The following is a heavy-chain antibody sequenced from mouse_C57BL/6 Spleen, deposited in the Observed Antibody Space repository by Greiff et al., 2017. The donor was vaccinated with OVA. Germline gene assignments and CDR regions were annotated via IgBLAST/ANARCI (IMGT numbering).Heavy chain of an antibody. V-gene: IGHV5-4*01. CDR2: ISDGGSYT. D-gene: IGHD1-1*01. Sequence: EVQVVESGGGLVKPGGSLKLSCAASGFTFSSYAMSWVRQTPEKRLEWVATISDGGSYTYYPDNVKGRFTISRDNAKNNLYLQMSHLKSEDTAMYYCARDGSSYSYAMDYWGQGTSVTVSS. CDR1: GFTFSSYA. J-gene: IGHJ4*01. CDR3: ARDGSSYSYAMDY.